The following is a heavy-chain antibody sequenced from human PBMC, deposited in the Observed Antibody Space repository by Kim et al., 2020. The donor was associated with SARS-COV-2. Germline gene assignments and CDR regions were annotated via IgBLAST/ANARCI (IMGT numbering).Heavy chain of an antibody. CDR2: ISAYNGNT. CDR3: AVSSSWYSSYYYYYGMDV. Sequence: ASVKVSCKASGYTFTSYGISWVRQAPGQGLEWMGWISAYNGNTNYAQKLQGRVTMTTDTSTSTAYMELRSLRSDDTAVYYCAVSSSWYSSYYYYYGMDVWGQGTTVTVSS. D-gene: IGHD6-13*01. CDR1: GYTFTSYG. V-gene: IGHV1-18*01. J-gene: IGHJ6*02.